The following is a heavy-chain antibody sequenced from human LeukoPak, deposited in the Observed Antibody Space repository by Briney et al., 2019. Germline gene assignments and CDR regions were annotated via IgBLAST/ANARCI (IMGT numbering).Heavy chain of an antibody. Sequence: GGSLRLSCAASGFTFSSYGMHWVRQAPGKGPEWGAVISYDGSNKYYADSVKGRFTISRDNSKNTLYLQMNSLRAEDTAVYYCARDLGRTVAGRNYYYGMDVWGQGTTVTVSS. J-gene: IGHJ6*02. CDR3: ARDLGRTVAGRNYYYGMDV. CDR1: GFTFSSYG. D-gene: IGHD6-19*01. V-gene: IGHV3-30*03. CDR2: ISYDGSNK.